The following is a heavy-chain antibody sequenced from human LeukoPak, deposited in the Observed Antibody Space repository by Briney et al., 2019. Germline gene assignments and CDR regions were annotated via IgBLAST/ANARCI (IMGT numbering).Heavy chain of an antibody. CDR1: GFTFSSYA. CDR2: IKQDGSEK. V-gene: IGHV3-7*03. D-gene: IGHD3-10*01. Sequence: PGGSLRLSCAASGFTFSSYAMSWVRQAPGKGLEWVANIKQDGSEKYYVDSVKGRFTISRDNAKNSLYLQMNSLRAEDTAVYYCARDATYYYGSGSYVGYWGQGTLVTVSS. J-gene: IGHJ4*02. CDR3: ARDATYYYGSGSYVGY.